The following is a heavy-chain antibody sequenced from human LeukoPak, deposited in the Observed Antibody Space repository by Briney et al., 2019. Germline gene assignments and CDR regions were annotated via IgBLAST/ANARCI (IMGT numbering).Heavy chain of an antibody. CDR3: ARHITIFGVVIKGGSYYFDY. CDR1: GGSISSSSYY. CDR2: IYYSGST. V-gene: IGHV4-39*01. J-gene: IGHJ4*02. Sequence: SETLSLTCTVSGGSISSSSYYWGWTRQPPGKGLEWIGSIYYSGSTYYNPSLKSRVTISVDTSKNQFSLKLSSVTAADTAVYYCARHITIFGVVIKGGSYYFDYWGQGTLVTVSS. D-gene: IGHD3-3*01.